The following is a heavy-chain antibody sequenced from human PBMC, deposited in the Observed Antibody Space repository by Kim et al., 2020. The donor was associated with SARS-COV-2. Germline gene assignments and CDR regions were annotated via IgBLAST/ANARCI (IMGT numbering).Heavy chain of an antibody. V-gene: IGHV3-9*01. J-gene: IGHJ4*02. D-gene: IGHD1-1*01. CDR2: INWNSNNI. Sequence: GGSLRLSCATSVFNFADYAMHWVRQAPGKGLEWVSGINWNSNNIGYADSVKGRFSISRDNAKKSLYLQMNSLRREDTAVYYCAREDINNPIDYWGQGVLVTVSS. CDR1: VFNFADYA. CDR3: AREDINNPIDY.